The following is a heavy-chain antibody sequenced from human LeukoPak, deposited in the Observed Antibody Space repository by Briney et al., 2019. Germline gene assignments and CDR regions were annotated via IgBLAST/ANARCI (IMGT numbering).Heavy chain of an antibody. D-gene: IGHD3-10*01. CDR2: ISPIFGRA. CDR1: GCTFSSYT. Sequence: VSVSFKGSGCTFSSYTFSLVRQGHVQGVVWVGGISPIFGRANYAQKVQGRVTITADKSTSTAYMELSSLRSEDTAVYYCARGHYGSGSYSPADWGQGTLVTVSS. CDR3: ARGHYGSGSYSPAD. J-gene: IGHJ4*02. V-gene: IGHV1-69*06.